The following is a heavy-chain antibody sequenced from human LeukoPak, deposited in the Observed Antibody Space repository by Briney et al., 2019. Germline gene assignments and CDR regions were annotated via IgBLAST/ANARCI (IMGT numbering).Heavy chain of an antibody. Sequence: GASVKVSCKASGYTFTSYTMHWVRQAPGQRLEGMGWINAGNAKTRYSQKFQGRVTITRDTSASTAYMELSSLRSEDTAVYYCARVSGWYGDNWFDPWGQGTLVTVSS. D-gene: IGHD6-19*01. V-gene: IGHV1-3*01. CDR2: INAGNAKT. CDR3: ARVSGWYGDNWFDP. J-gene: IGHJ5*02. CDR1: GYTFTSYT.